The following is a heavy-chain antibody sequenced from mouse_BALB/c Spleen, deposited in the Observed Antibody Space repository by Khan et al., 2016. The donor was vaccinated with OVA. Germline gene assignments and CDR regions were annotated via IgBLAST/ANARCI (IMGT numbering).Heavy chain of an antibody. CDR1: GYTFTSYW. CDR3: ARCVLYYFGSMGDAMDY. CDR2: NNPSTGYS. Sequence: QVQLQQSGAELAKPGASVKMSCKASGYTFTSYWMHWVKQRPGQGLEWIGYNNPSTGYSEYNQKFKDKATLTADKSSSTAYMQLSSLTSEDSAVYYCARCVLYYFGSMGDAMDYWGQGTSVTVSS. J-gene: IGHJ4*01. V-gene: IGHV1-7*01. D-gene: IGHD1-1*01.